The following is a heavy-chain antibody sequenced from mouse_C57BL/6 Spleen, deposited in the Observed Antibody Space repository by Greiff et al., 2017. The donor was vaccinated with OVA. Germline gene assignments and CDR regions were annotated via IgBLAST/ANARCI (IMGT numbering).Heavy chain of an antibody. CDR3: ARGTGYFDY. J-gene: IGHJ2*01. CDR1: GYTFTSYW. Sequence: QVQLQQPGAELVKPGASVKMSCKASGYTFTSYWITWVKQRPGQGLEWIGDIYPGSGSTNYNEKFKSKATLTVYTSSSTAYMQLSSLTSEDSAVYYCARGTGYFDYWGQGTTLTVSS. CDR2: IYPGSGST. V-gene: IGHV1-55*01. D-gene: IGHD3-3*01.